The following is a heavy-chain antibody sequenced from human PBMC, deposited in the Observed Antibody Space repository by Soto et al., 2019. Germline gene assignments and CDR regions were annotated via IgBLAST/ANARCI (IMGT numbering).Heavy chain of an antibody. D-gene: IGHD1-26*01. V-gene: IGHV3-30*18. Sequence: GGSLRLSCEASGFAFNKFGMHWVRQAPGKGLEWVAFISYDGSYQYYADSVQGRLTITRDNSMNTLNMQLNSLRREDTAVYYCAKGGEVGGVLGDHWGQGTLVTVSS. J-gene: IGHJ4*02. CDR2: ISYDGSYQ. CDR3: AKGGEVGGVLGDH. CDR1: GFAFNKFG.